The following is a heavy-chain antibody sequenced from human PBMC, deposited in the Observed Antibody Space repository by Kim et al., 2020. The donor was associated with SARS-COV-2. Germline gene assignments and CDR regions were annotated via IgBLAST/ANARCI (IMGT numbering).Heavy chain of an antibody. CDR1: GYSFTSYW. J-gene: IGHJ2*01. Sequence: GESLKISCKGSGYSFTSYWIGWVRQMPGKGLEWMGIIYPGDSDTRYSPSFQGQVTISADKSISTAYLQWSSLKASDTAMYYCARWGGDGYYDSSGLYLWGRGTLVTVSS. D-gene: IGHD3-22*01. CDR3: ARWGGDGYYDSSGLYL. CDR2: IYPGDSDT. V-gene: IGHV5-51*01.